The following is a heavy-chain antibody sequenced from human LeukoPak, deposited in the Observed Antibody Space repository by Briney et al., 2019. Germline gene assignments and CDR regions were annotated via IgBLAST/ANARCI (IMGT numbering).Heavy chain of an antibody. V-gene: IGHV3-11*01. CDR1: GFTFSNYA. CDR2: ISSSGSTI. Sequence: GGSLRLSCAASGFTFSNYAMSWVRQAPGKGLEWVSYISSSGSTIYYADSVKGRFTISRDNAKNSLYLQMNSLRAEDTAVYYCARYYYDSSGYYYFDYWGQGTLVTVSS. J-gene: IGHJ4*02. CDR3: ARYYYDSSGYYYFDY. D-gene: IGHD3-22*01.